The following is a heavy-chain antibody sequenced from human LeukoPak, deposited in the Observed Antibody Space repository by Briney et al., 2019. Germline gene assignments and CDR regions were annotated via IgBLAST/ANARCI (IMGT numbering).Heavy chain of an antibody. Sequence: GGSLRLSCAASGFTFSSYAMSWVRQAPGKGLEWVSAISGSGGSTYYADSVKGRFTISRDDSKNTLYLQMNSLRAEDTAVYYCAKDTGIAVAGSSDYWGQGTLVTVSS. V-gene: IGHV3-23*01. D-gene: IGHD6-19*01. CDR1: GFTFSSYA. CDR3: AKDTGIAVAGSSDY. CDR2: ISGSGGST. J-gene: IGHJ4*02.